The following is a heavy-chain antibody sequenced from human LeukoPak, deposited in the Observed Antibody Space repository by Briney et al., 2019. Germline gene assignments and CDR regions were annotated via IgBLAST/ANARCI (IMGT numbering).Heavy chain of an antibody. CDR3: ARSCGGVGCYGLDH. CDR1: GFTFSSYF. CDR2: ISSNGGRT. D-gene: IGHD2-21*01. V-gene: IGHV3-64*01. Sequence: PGGSLRLSCAASGFTFSSYFMNWVRQAPGKGLECVSAISSNGGRTDYANSVRGRFTISRDNSKNTLYLQMGSLRAEDMAVYYCARSCGGVGCYGLDHWGQGTLVTVSS. J-gene: IGHJ4*02.